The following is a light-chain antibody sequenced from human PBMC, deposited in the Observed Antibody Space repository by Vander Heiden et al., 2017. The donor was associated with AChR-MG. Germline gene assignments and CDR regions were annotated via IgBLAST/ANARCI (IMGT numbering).Light chain of an antibody. CDR2: AAS. CDR3: QQSDSTPRT. CDR1: QSISSY. V-gene: IGKV1-39*01. Sequence: DIQMTQYPSSLSASVGDRVTITCRASQSISSYLNWYQQKPGKAPKLLIYAASSLQSGVPSRFSGSGSETDFTLSISRLQPEDFATYYCQQSDSTPRTFGQGTKVEFK. J-gene: IGKJ1*01.